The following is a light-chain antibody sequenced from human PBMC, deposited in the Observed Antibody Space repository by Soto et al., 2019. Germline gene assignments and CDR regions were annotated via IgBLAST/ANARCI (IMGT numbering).Light chain of an antibody. CDR3: QQYDSWPIT. V-gene: IGKV3-15*01. J-gene: IGKJ5*01. Sequence: ETVMTQSPATLSVSPGETATLSCRASQSIGTNLAWYQQKPGQTPRLLIYGAFTRATGIPARFSGSGSGTEFSLTFSSLQSEDFAVYYCQQYDSWPITFGQGTRLEIK. CDR1: QSIGTN. CDR2: GAF.